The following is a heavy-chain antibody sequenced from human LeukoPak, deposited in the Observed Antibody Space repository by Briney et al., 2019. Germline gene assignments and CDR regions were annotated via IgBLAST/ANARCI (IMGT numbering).Heavy chain of an antibody. D-gene: IGHD2-21*01. J-gene: IGHJ3*02. CDR1: GGSISSYY. CDR2: IYTSGST. CDR3: ARGLPENPGAFNI. Sequence: SETLSLTCTVSGGSISSYYWSWIRQPAGKGLEWIGRIYTSGSTNYNPSLKSRVTMSVDTSKNQFSLKLTSVTATDTAVYYCARGLPENPGAFNIWGEGTMVTVSS. V-gene: IGHV4-4*07.